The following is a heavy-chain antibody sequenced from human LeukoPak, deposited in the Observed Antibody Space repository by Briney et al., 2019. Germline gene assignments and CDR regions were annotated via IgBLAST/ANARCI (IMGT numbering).Heavy chain of an antibody. CDR3: AKEAHFWSGYYPYGMDV. D-gene: IGHD3-3*02. V-gene: IGHV3-30*18. Sequence: GRSLRLSCAASGFTFSCYGMHWVRQAPGKGLEWVAVISYDGSNKYYADSVKGRFTISRDNSKNTLYLQMNSLRAEDTAVYYCAKEAHFWSGYYPYGMDVWGQGTTVTVSS. CDR1: GFTFSCYG. J-gene: IGHJ6*02. CDR2: ISYDGSNK.